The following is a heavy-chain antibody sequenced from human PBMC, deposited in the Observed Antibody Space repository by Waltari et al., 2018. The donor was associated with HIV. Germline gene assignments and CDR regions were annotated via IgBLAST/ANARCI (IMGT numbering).Heavy chain of an antibody. CDR1: GFILRNSG. V-gene: IGHV3-30*02. J-gene: IGHJ5*02. Sequence: QLVESGGGVVQPGRSLRLSCAASGFILRNSGLPWVRQAPGKGLEWVAFIRYDGISKDYTESVKGRFTISRDKSKKTVFLHMNSLRPDDTAVYYCAKDLKTMLRGGGLDPWGQGTLVTVSS. CDR3: AKDLKTMLRGGGLDP. D-gene: IGHD3-10*01. CDR2: IRYDGISK.